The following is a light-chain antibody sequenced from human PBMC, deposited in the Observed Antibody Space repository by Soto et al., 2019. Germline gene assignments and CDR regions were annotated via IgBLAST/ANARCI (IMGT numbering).Light chain of an antibody. CDR1: EGIDSY. CDR3: EQLRSYPRT. Sequence: DIQLTQSPSFLSASVGDRVTITCRASEGIDSYLAWYQQIAGKAPRLLIYAASTLQSGVPSRFSGSGSGTEFTLTIGGLEPEDFATYYCEQLRSYPRTFGPGTKVDIK. J-gene: IGKJ3*01. CDR2: AAS. V-gene: IGKV1-9*01.